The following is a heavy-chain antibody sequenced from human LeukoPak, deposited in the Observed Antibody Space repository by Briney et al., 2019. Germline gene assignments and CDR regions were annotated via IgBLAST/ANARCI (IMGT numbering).Heavy chain of an antibody. Sequence: KPGGSLRLSCAASGFTFSSYSMNWVRQAPGKGLEWVSSISSSSSYIYYADSVKGRFTISRDNAKNSLYLQMNSLRAEDTAVYYCARDLSGSHLGADYWGQGTLVTVSS. CDR1: GFTFSSYS. CDR3: ARDLSGSHLGADY. D-gene: IGHD1-26*01. V-gene: IGHV3-21*01. CDR2: ISSSSSYI. J-gene: IGHJ4*02.